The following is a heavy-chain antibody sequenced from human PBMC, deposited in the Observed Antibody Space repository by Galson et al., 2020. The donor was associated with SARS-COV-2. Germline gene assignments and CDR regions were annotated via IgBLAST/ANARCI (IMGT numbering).Heavy chain of an antibody. D-gene: IGHD6-19*01. CDR3: ARDHLVAVAGTANYYYGMDV. V-gene: IGHV3-30*04. J-gene: IGHJ6*02. CDR2: ISYDGSNK. Sequence: GESLKISCAASGFTFSSYAMHWVRQAPGKGLEWVAVISYDGSNKYYADSVKGRFTISRDNSKNTLYLQMNSLRAEDTAVYYCARDHLVAVAGTANYYYGMDVWGQGTTVTVSS. CDR1: GFTFSSYA.